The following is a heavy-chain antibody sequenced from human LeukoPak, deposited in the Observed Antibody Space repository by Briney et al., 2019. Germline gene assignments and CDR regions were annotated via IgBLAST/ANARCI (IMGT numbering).Heavy chain of an antibody. V-gene: IGHV1-69*05. CDR1: GGTFSSYA. J-gene: IGHJ5*02. CDR2: IIPIFGTA. CDR3: AREYDFSAPTNWFDP. D-gene: IGHD3-3*01. Sequence: ASVKVSCKASGGTFSSYAISWVRQAPGQGLEWMGGIIPIFGTANYAQKFQGRVTITTDESTSTAYMELSSLRSEDTAVYYCAREYDFSAPTNWFDPWGQGTLVTVSS.